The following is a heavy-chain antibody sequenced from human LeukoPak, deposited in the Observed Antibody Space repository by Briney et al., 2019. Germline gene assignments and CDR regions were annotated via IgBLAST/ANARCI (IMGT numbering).Heavy chain of an antibody. Sequence: GGSLRLSCVTSGFTFERYVMHWMRLAPGKGLECVSSIHPNNGGVGYAASVKGRFAISRDNAKDSLYLQMNSLRAEDTAVYYCARALTTLTYEGYWGQGTLVTVSS. CDR1: GFTFERYV. CDR2: IHPNNGGV. V-gene: IGHV3-9*01. D-gene: IGHD1-1*01. J-gene: IGHJ4*02. CDR3: ARALTTLTYEGY.